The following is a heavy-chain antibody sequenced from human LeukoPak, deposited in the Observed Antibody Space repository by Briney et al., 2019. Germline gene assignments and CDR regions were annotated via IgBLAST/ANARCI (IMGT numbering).Heavy chain of an antibody. D-gene: IGHD2-2*01. CDR1: GGSMNSFY. J-gene: IGHJ4*02. Sequence: SETLSLTCTVSGGSMNSFYWSWIRQPAGKGLEWIGHIYASGSSNYNPSLKSRLTISIDNSKNQFSLKLTSVTAADTAVYYCARGWCSTTTCYLPDYWGQGTLVTVSS. V-gene: IGHV4-4*07. CDR3: ARGWCSTTTCYLPDY. CDR2: IYASGSS.